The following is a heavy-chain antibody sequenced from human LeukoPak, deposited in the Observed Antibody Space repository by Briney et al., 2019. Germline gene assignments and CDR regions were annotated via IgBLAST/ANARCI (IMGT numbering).Heavy chain of an antibody. J-gene: IGHJ4*02. CDR2: IYPGDSDT. V-gene: IGHV5-51*01. CDR3: ATIDGSSGYYYTVDY. D-gene: IGHD3-22*01. CDR1: GYSFTSYW. Sequence: GESLKISCKGSGYSFTSYWIGWVRQMPGKGLEWMGIIYPGDSDTRYSPSFQGQVTISADKSISTAYLQWSSLKASDTAMYYCATIDGSSGYYYTVDYWGQGTLVTVSS.